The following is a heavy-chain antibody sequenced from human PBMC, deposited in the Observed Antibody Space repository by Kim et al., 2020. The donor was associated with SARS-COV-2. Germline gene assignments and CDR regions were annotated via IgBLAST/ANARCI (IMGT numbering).Heavy chain of an antibody. D-gene: IGHD2-8*01. Sequence: GWSLRLSCAASGFTFSSYAMHWVRQAPGKGLEWVAVISYDGSNKYYADSVKGRFTISRDNSKNTLYLQMNSLRAEDTAVYYCARGGRIVLMVYAQGVFDYWGQGTLVTVSS. CDR1: GFTFSSYA. CDR3: ARGGRIVLMVYAQGVFDY. V-gene: IGHV3-30-3*01. J-gene: IGHJ4*02. CDR2: ISYDGSNK.